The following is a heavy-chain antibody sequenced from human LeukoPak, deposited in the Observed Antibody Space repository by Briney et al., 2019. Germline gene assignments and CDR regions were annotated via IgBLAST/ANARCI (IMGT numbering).Heavy chain of an antibody. J-gene: IGHJ2*01. D-gene: IGHD3-10*01. CDR1: GDSITSSDHY. V-gene: IGHV4-39*01. CDR2: VSHSGNT. Sequence: SETLSLTCTLSGDSITSSDHYWVWIRQSPGKGLEWIGSVSHSGNTYYKSSLKSRVTVSLDTSKNEFSLILASVTAADTAQYYCARHLYYSASAFWYIDLWGRGTLVIVSP. CDR3: ARHLYYSASAFWYIDL.